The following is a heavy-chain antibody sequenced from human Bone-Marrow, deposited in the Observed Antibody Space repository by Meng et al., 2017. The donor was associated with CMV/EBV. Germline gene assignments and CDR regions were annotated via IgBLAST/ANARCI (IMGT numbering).Heavy chain of an antibody. V-gene: IGHV1-8*01. CDR1: GYTLTTFD. D-gene: IGHD5-12*01. CDR2: MNPNSDNT. Sequence: ASVKVSCKASGYTLTTFDFNWVRQATGQGLEWMGWMNPNSDNTASAQKFQGRVTMTRDTSTSTVYMELSSLRSEDTAVYYCARGLIGSGYGAVGYWGQGTLVTFSS. J-gene: IGHJ4*02. CDR3: ARGLIGSGYGAVGY.